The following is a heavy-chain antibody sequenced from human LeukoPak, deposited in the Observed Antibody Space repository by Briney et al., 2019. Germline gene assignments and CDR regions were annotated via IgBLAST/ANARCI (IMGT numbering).Heavy chain of an antibody. Sequence: GGSLRLSCAASGFTFSTYTIHWVRQAPGKGLEWVALILYDGSNKYYADSVKGRFTISRDDSKNALYLQMNSLRAEDTAVYYCARVCSGGSCYDVWGQGTTVTVSS. CDR2: ILYDGSNK. J-gene: IGHJ6*02. V-gene: IGHV3-30-3*01. CDR1: GFTFSTYT. CDR3: ARVCSGGSCYDV. D-gene: IGHD2-15*01.